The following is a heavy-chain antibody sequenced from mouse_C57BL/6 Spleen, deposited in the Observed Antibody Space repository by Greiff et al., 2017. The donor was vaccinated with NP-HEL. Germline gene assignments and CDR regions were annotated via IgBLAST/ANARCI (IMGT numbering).Heavy chain of an antibody. CDR1: GFSLTRYG. J-gene: IGHJ1*03. CDR2: IWRGGSR. Sequence: VQLQQSGPGLVQPSQSLSITCTVSGFSLTRYGVHWVRQSQGKGLEWLGVIWRGGSRDYNADLLSRLSITKDNSKSQFFFKMNSLQAYDTAIYYCAKEEVTTVVDWYFDVWGTGTTVTVSS. D-gene: IGHD1-1*01. CDR3: AKEEVTTVVDWYFDV. V-gene: IGHV2-5*01.